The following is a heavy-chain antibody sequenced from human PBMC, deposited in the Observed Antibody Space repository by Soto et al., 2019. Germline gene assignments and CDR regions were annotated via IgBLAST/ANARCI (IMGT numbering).Heavy chain of an antibody. Sequence: QVQLVQSGAEVKKPGASVKVSCKASGYTFTSSGISWVRQAPGQGLEWMGWISTDNGNTKYAQHLQGRVSMTTDTSTSIAYMDLRSLRSDDTAVYYCARYQGITTFGVYSMYYYGMDVWGQGTTVTVSS. D-gene: IGHD3-3*01. CDR3: ARYQGITTFGVYSMYYYGMDV. CDR1: GYTFTSSG. V-gene: IGHV1-18*01. J-gene: IGHJ6*02. CDR2: ISTDNGNT.